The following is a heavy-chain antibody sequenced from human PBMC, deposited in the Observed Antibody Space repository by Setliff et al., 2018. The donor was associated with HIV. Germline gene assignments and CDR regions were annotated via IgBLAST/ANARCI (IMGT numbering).Heavy chain of an antibody. Sequence: SETLSLTCTVSGEPFNGFYWTWIRQPPGKGLEWIGDVNPTGRPNYSPSLKSRVTISVDTSKNQFSLKLSSVIAADTAVYYCARHAAGPDGPFDYWGQGTLVTVSS. J-gene: IGHJ4*02. CDR1: GEPFNGFY. CDR2: VNPTGRP. CDR3: ARHAAGPDGPFDY. D-gene: IGHD2-2*01. V-gene: IGHV4-34*01.